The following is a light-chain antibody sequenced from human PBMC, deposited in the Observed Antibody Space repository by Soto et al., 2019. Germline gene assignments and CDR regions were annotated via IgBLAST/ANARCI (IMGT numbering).Light chain of an antibody. CDR3: QQYNSFSYT. CDR2: KAS. J-gene: IGKJ2*01. V-gene: IGKV1-5*03. CDR1: QSISIW. Sequence: DIQMPQSPSTLSASVGDRVTITCRASQSISIWLAWYQQKPGKAPKLLIYKASSLESGAPSRCIGRGSGAEFTLTISSLQPDDFATNYCQQYNSFSYTFGKGTKVEIK.